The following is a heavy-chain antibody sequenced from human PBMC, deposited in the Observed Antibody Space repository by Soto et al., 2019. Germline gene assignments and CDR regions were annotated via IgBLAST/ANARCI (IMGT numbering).Heavy chain of an antibody. J-gene: IGHJ5*02. D-gene: IGHD6-25*01. V-gene: IGHV1-46*01. Sequence: GASVKVSCKASGYTFTSYYMHWVRQAPGQGLEWMGIINPSGGSTSYAQKFQGRVTMTRDTSTSTVYMELSSLRSEDTAVYYCTLKAQAAHNWFDPWGQGTLVTVSS. CDR3: TLKAQAAHNWFDP. CDR1: GYTFTSYY. CDR2: INPSGGST.